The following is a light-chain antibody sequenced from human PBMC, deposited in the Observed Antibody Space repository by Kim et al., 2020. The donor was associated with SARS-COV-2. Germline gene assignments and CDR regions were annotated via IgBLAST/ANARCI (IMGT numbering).Light chain of an antibody. Sequence: GQRVTISCAGSSSNIGNNTVAWSQQVPGMAPKLLISANDRRPSGIPDRFSGSKSGTSATLAISGPQSGDEADYYCAAWEDSLNGPVFGGGTQLTVL. J-gene: IGLJ3*02. CDR2: AND. CDR3: AAWEDSLNGPV. CDR1: SSNIGNNT. V-gene: IGLV1-44*01.